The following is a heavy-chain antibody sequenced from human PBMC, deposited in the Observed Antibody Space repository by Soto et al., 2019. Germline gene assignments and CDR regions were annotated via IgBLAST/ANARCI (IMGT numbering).Heavy chain of an antibody. J-gene: IGHJ3*02. D-gene: IGHD3-22*01. Sequence: ASVKVSCKASGYTFTSYDINWVLQATGQGLEWMGWMNPNSGNTGYAQKFQGRVTMTRNTSISTAYMELSSLRSEDTAVYYCARGRGYYYDSSGYSLDAFDIWGQGTMVTVSS. CDR1: GYTFTSYD. V-gene: IGHV1-8*01. CDR3: ARGRGYYYDSSGYSLDAFDI. CDR2: MNPNSGNT.